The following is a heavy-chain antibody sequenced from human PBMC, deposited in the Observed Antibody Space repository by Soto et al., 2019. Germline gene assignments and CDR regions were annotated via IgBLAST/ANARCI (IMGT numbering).Heavy chain of an antibody. J-gene: IGHJ6*02. D-gene: IGHD2-2*02. Sequence: GASVKVSCKASGYTFTSYAMHWVRQAPGQGLEWMGGIIPTFGTANYAQKFQGRVTITADKSTSTAYMELSSLRSEDTAVYYCARGYCSSTSCYRGFYYYYGMDVWGQGTTVTVSS. CDR1: GYTFTSYA. V-gene: IGHV1-69*06. CDR2: IIPTFGTA. CDR3: ARGYCSSTSCYRGFYYYYGMDV.